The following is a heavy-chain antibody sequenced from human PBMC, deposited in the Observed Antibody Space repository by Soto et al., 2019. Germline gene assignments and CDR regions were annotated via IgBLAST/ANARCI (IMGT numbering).Heavy chain of an antibody. J-gene: IGHJ4*02. CDR3: ATVFGVVRGVRHPIAIAY. CDR2: ISAYNGNT. D-gene: IGHD3-10*01. CDR1: DYTFTSYG. V-gene: IGHV1-18*01. Sequence: ASVKVSCKASDYTFTSYGISWVRQAPGQGLEWMGWISAYNGNTNYAQKLQGRVTMTEDTSTDTAYMELSSLRSEDTAVYYCATVFGVVRGVRHPIAIAYWGQGTLVTVSS.